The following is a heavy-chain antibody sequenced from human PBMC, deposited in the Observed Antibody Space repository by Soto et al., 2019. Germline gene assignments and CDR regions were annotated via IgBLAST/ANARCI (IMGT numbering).Heavy chain of an antibody. CDR2: IKSKSDGGTT. Sequence: GGSQRLSCAASGFTFSNAWMSWVRQAPGKGLEWVGRIKSKSDGGTTDYAAPMKGRFTISRDDSKNTLYLQMNSLKTEDAAVYYCTTGVVGASDYWGQGTLVTVSS. J-gene: IGHJ4*02. CDR1: GFTFSNAW. D-gene: IGHD1-26*01. V-gene: IGHV3-15*01. CDR3: TTGVVGASDY.